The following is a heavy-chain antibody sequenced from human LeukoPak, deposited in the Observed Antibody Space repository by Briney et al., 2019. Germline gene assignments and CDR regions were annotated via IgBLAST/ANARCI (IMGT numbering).Heavy chain of an antibody. CDR3: ARASMGGRDYHLDS. CDR2: IKTDGSQT. D-gene: IGHD4/OR15-4a*01. Sequence: PGGSLRLSCAASGFTFSTYWMTWVRQAPGKGLAWVANIKTDGSQTYYLDSVKGRFTISRDNAKNFLSLQLGSLRADDTGVYYCARASMGGRDYHLDSWGQGTLVTVSS. CDR1: GFTFSTYW. J-gene: IGHJ4*02. V-gene: IGHV3-7*01.